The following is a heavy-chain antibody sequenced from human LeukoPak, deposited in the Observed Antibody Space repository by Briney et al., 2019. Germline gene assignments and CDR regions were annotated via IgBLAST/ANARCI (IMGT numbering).Heavy chain of an antibody. Sequence: PSETLSLTRAVYGGSFSGYYWSWIRQPPGKGLEWIGEINHSGSTNYNPSLKSRVTISVDTSKNQFSLKLSSVTAADTAVYYCARGPGYSSGWYNTAYNYWGQGTLVTVSS. CDR3: ARGPGYSSGWYNTAYNY. V-gene: IGHV4-34*01. CDR2: INHSGST. J-gene: IGHJ4*02. D-gene: IGHD6-19*01. CDR1: GGSFSGYY.